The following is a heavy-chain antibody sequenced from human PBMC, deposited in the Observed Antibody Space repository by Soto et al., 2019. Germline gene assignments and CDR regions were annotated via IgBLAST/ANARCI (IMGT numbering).Heavy chain of an antibody. CDR3: ARDSGYRTHAFDI. Sequence: PGGSLRLSCAASGFTFSSYGMHWVRQAPGKGLEWVAVIWYDGSNKYYADSVKGRFTISRDNSKNTLYLQMNSLRAEDTAVYYCARDSGYRTHAFDIWGQGTMVTVSS. D-gene: IGHD5-18*01. J-gene: IGHJ3*02. V-gene: IGHV3-33*01. CDR2: IWYDGSNK. CDR1: GFTFSSYG.